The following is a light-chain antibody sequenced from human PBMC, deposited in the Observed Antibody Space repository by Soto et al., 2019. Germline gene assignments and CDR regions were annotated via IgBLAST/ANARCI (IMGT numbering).Light chain of an antibody. V-gene: IGLV2-14*01. CDR1: SSDVGGFNY. CDR3: SSYATSPNALFV. CDR2: EVS. Sequence: QSVLTQPASVSGSLGQSITISCTGSSSDVGGFNYVSWYQHHSGQAPKLIIYEVSNRPSGVSIRFSGSKSGSTASLIISGLQAEDEADYYCSSYATSPNALFVFGARTKVTVL. J-gene: IGLJ1*01.